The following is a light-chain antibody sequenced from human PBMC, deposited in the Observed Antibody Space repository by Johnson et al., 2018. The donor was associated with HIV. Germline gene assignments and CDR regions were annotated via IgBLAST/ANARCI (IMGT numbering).Light chain of an antibody. CDR2: KNT. V-gene: IGLV1-51*02. Sequence: QSVLTQSPSVSAAPGQKVTISCSGSSSNIGNNYVSWYQQVPGTAPKLLIYKNTQRPSGIPDRFSGSKSGTSATLGITGLQTGDEADYYCGTWDTSLSAGGIFGTGTKVTVL. CDR1: SSNIGNNY. CDR3: GTWDTSLSAGGI. J-gene: IGLJ1*01.